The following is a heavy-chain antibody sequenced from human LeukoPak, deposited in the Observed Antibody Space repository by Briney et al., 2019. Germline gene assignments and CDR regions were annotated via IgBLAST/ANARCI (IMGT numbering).Heavy chain of an antibody. V-gene: IGHV3-11*01. CDR2: ISGSDSTI. Sequence: GGSLRLSCAASGFTFSDYYMSWIRQAPGKGLEWISYISGSDSTIYYADSVKGRFTISRDNSKNSLFVQMNSLRAEDTAVYFCAKSRSGSANWALQIFDNWGQGTLVTVSS. CDR3: AKSRSGSANWALQIFDN. J-gene: IGHJ4*02. D-gene: IGHD1-1*01. CDR1: GFTFSDYY.